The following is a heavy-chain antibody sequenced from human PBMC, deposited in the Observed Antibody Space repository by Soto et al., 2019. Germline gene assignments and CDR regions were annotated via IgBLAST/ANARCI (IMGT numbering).Heavy chain of an antibody. J-gene: IGHJ5*02. Sequence: PSETLSLTCSVSGGSISGFYCSWIRQPPGKGLEWIGFIYYSGSTNYNPSLRGRVTMSVDVSKNQFSLKVHSVTAADMAVYFCARVGWGSTSYTKLWWFDPWGQGTLVTVSP. CDR1: GGSISGFY. CDR3: ARVGWGSTSYTKLWWFDP. V-gene: IGHV4-59*01. D-gene: IGHD2-2*01. CDR2: IYYSGST.